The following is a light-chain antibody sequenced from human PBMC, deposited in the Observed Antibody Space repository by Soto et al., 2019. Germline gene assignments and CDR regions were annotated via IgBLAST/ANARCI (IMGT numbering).Light chain of an antibody. CDR1: QSLTRK. Sequence: ETVLAQSPASLSLSRGDRGTLXWRSSQSLTRKLAWYQQKPGQAPRLLIYGASTRGTGIPARFSGSGSRTEFTLTISSLQSEDFAVYYCQHNRNWPAFGRGTKVDIK. CDR3: QHNRNWPA. J-gene: IGKJ1*01. V-gene: IGKV3-15*01. CDR2: GAS.